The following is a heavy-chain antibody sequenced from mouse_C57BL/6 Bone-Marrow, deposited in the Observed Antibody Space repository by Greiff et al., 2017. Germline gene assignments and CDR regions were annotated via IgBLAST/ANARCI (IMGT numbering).Heavy chain of an antibody. J-gene: IGHJ2*01. V-gene: IGHV1-81*01. D-gene: IGHD3-2*02. Sequence: VKLQESGAELARPGASVKLSCKASGYTFTSYGISWVKQRTGQGLEWIGEIYPRSGNTYYNEKFKGKATLTADKSSSTAYMELRSLTSEDSAVYSCAREACLDYWGQGTTLTVSS. CDR2: IYPRSGNT. CDR1: GYTFTSYG. CDR3: AREACLDY.